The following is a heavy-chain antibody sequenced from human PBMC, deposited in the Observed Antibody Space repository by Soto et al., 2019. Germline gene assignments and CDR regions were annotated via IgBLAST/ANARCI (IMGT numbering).Heavy chain of an antibody. CDR1: GSSIIGYY. Sequence: PSETLSLTCTFSGSSIIGYYWTWIRQSPERGLEWIGYLHYSGSANYNPSLNSRLTMSVDRSKSQFSMKLASVTAADTAVYYCARGVGGSRLNLFDPPGQGTPVTVS. V-gene: IGHV4-59*12. CDR2: LHYSGSA. CDR3: ARGVGGSRLNLFDP. D-gene: IGHD3-16*01. J-gene: IGHJ5*02.